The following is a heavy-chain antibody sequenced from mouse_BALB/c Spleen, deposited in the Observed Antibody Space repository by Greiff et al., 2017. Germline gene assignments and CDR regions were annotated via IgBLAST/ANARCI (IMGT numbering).Heavy chain of an antibody. CDR3: TRSFFMDY. CDR1: GYTFTSYY. J-gene: IGHJ4*01. V-gene: IGHV1S81*02. CDR2: INPSNGGT. Sequence: VQRVESGAELVKPGASVKLSCKASGYTFTSYYMYWVKQRPGQGLEWIGEINPSNGGTNFNEKFKSKATLTVDKSSSTAYMQLSSLTSEDSAVYYCTRSFFMDYWGQGTSVTVSS.